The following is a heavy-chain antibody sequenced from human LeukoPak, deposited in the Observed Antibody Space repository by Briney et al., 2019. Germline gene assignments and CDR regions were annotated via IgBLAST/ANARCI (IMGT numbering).Heavy chain of an antibody. Sequence: SETLSLTCTVSVGSISSYYWSWIRQPAGKGLEWIGRIYTSGSTNYNPSLKSRVTMSVDTSKNQFPLKLSSVAAADTAVYYCARDRPDYSFDCWGQGTLVTVSS. CDR2: IYTSGST. CDR1: VGSISSYY. V-gene: IGHV4-4*07. D-gene: IGHD2-15*01. J-gene: IGHJ4*02. CDR3: ARDRPDYSFDC.